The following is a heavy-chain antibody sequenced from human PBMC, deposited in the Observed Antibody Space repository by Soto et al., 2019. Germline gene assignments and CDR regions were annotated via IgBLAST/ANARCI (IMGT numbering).Heavy chain of an antibody. D-gene: IGHD6-6*01. CDR3: AREQLLDALGY. CDR1: GYTFTSYY. J-gene: IGHJ4*02. CDR2: INPSGGST. Sequence: QVQLVQSGAEVKKPGASVKVSCKASGYTFTSYYMHWVRRAPGQGLEWMGIINPSGGSTSYAQKFQGRVTMTRDTSTSTVYMELSSLRSEDTAVYYCAREQLLDALGYWGQGTLVTVSS. V-gene: IGHV1-46*01.